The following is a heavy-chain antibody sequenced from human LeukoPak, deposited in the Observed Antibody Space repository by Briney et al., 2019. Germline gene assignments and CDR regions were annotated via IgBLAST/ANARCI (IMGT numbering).Heavy chain of an antibody. V-gene: IGHV1-3*01. CDR1: GYTFTNSA. CDR2: INAGNGNT. Sequence: ASVKVSCKASGYTFTNSAIHWVRQAPGQRLEWTGWINAGNGNTKYSQKFQGRVTITRDTSASTAYMELSSLRSEDTAVYYCARVSNYRLAYWGQGTLVTVSS. J-gene: IGHJ4*02. CDR3: ARVSNYRLAY. D-gene: IGHD4-11*01.